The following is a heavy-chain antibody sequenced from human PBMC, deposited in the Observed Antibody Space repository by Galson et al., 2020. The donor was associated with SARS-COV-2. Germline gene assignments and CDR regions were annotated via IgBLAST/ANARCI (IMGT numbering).Heavy chain of an antibody. J-gene: IGHJ6*02. V-gene: IGHV3-23*01. CDR2: ISGSGGST. D-gene: IGHD1-1*01. CDR3: AEGVRNYYYGIDG. Sequence: GESLKISCAASGFTFSSYAMSWVRHAPGKGLEWVSAISGSGGSTYYADTVKGRFSISRDNSKNTLYLQMNSLRADDTAVYYCAEGVRNYYYGIDGWGQGTTFTVSS. CDR1: GFTFSSYA.